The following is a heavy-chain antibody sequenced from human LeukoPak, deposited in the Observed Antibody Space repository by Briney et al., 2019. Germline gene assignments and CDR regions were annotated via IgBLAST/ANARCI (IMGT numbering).Heavy chain of an antibody. Sequence: GGSLRLSCAASGFTFSNYAMSWVRQAPGKGLEWVSGISGSGGSTYYADSVKGRFTISRDNSKNTLYLQMNSLRAEDSAVYYCAKCNSLQVNYFDYWGQGTLVTVSP. CDR3: AKCNSLQVNYFDY. J-gene: IGHJ4*02. D-gene: IGHD5-24*01. CDR2: ISGSGGST. V-gene: IGHV3-23*01. CDR1: GFTFSNYA.